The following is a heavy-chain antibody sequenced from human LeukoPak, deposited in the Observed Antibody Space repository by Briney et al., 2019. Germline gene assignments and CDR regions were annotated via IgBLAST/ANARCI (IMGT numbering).Heavy chain of an antibody. Sequence: SETLSLTCTVSGGSISSYYWSWIRQPPGKGLEWIGYIYYSGSTNYNPSLKSRATISVDTSKNQFSLKLSSVTAADTAVYYCARGNSITMVRGPSRGWFDPWGQGTLVTVSS. CDR2: IYYSGST. V-gene: IGHV4-59*01. D-gene: IGHD3-10*01. J-gene: IGHJ5*02. CDR3: ARGNSITMVRGPSRGWFDP. CDR1: GGSISSYY.